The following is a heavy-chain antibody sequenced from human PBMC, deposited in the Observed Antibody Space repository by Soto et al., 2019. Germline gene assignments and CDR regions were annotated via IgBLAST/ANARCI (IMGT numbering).Heavy chain of an antibody. CDR3: ARDGANYCTNGVCYKRQRNYYYYYYGMDV. D-gene: IGHD2-8*01. CDR1: GYTFTGYY. V-gene: IGHV1-2*02. J-gene: IGHJ6*02. CDR2: INPNSGRT. Sequence: ASVKVSCKASGYTFTGYYMHWVRQAPGQGLESMGWINPNSGRTNYAQKFQGRVTMTRDTSISTAYMELSRLRSDDTAVYYCARDGANYCTNGVCYKRQRNYYYYYYGMDVWGQGTTVTVSS.